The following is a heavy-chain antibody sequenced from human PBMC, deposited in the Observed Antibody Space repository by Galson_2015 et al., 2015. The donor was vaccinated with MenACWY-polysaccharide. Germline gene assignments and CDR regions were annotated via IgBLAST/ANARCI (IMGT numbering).Heavy chain of an antibody. J-gene: IGHJ4*02. CDR1: GFTFSTYA. CDR3: AKTRGGDTASDS. Sequence: SLRLSCAASGFTFSTYAMSWVRQAPGKGPEWVSFISGNGGRTEDVDSGKGRFTISRDNSKNTLDLQMNSLRAEDTGVYYCAKTRGGDTASDSWGQGTLVTVSS. V-gene: IGHV3-23*01. CDR2: ISGNGGRT. D-gene: IGHD5-18*01.